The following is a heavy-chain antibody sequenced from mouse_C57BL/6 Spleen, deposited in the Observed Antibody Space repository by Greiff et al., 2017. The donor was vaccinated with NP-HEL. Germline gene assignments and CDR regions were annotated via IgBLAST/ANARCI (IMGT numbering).Heavy chain of an antibody. CDR1: GFTFSDYY. D-gene: IGHD2-4*01. CDR3: AREGDYGDFDY. Sequence: EVQVVESEGGLVQPGSSMKLSCTASGFTFSDYYMAWVRQVPEKGLEWVANINYDGSSTYYLDSLKSRFIISRDNAKNILYLQMSSLKSEDTATYYCAREGDYGDFDYWGQGTTLTVSS. V-gene: IGHV5-16*01. CDR2: INYDGSST. J-gene: IGHJ2*01.